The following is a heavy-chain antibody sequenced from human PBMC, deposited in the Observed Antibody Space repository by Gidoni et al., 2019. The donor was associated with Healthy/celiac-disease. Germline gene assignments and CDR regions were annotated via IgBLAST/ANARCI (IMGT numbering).Heavy chain of an antibody. CDR2: ISSSSSTI. V-gene: IGHV3-48*01. CDR3: ARDTGGLLWFGELYGMDV. J-gene: IGHJ6*02. D-gene: IGHD3-10*01. CDR1: GFTFGSCS. Sequence: EVQLVESGGGLVQPGGSLRLSCAASGFTFGSCSMNWVRQAPGKGLEWVSYISSSSSTIYYADSVKGRFTISRDNAKNSLYLQMNSLRAEDTAVYYCARDTGGLLWFGELYGMDVWGQGTTVTVSS.